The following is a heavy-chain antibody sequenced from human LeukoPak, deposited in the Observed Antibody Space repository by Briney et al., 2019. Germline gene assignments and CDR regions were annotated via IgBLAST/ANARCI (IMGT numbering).Heavy chain of an antibody. CDR1: GFTFSSYE. J-gene: IGHJ4*02. Sequence: GGSLRLSCAASGFTFSSYEMNWVRQAPGKGLEWVSYISSSGSTIYYADSVKGRFTISRDNAKNSLYLQMNSLRAEGTAVYYCARDLGELSHDYWGQGTLVTVSS. D-gene: IGHD3-16*02. CDR3: ARDLGELSHDY. CDR2: ISSSGSTI. V-gene: IGHV3-48*03.